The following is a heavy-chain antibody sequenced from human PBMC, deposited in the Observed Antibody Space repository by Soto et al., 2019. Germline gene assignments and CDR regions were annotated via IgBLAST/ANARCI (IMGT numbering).Heavy chain of an antibody. CDR3: ARDRGGGGNYYYYMDV. D-gene: IGHD3-10*01. J-gene: IGHJ6*03. CDR1: GGSISSGGYY. V-gene: IGHV4-31*03. Sequence: PSETLSLTCTVSGGSISSGGYYWSWIRQHPGKGMEWIGYIYYSGSTYYNPSLKSRVTISVDTSNYQFSLKLSSVTAADTAVYYCARDRGGGGNYYYYMDVWGKGTTVTVSS. CDR2: IYYSGST.